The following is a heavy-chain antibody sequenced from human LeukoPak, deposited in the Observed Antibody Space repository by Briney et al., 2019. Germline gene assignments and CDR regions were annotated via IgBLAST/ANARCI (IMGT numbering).Heavy chain of an antibody. CDR3: ARVRYYGSGEEIDP. CDR2: IYYSGST. Sequence: SGTLSLTCTVSRVAISSHYWSWIRQPPGKGLEWIGDIYYSGSTNYNPSLKSRVTISVDTSRNQFSLQLSSVTAADTAVYYCARVRYYGSGEEIDPWGQGTLVTVSS. D-gene: IGHD3-10*01. CDR1: RVAISSHY. J-gene: IGHJ5*02. V-gene: IGHV4-59*11.